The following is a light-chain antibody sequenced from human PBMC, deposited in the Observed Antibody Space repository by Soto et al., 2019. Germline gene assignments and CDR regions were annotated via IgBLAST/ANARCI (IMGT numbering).Light chain of an antibody. CDR1: STDVGGYNY. CDR2: DVS. V-gene: IGLV2-11*01. J-gene: IGLJ1*01. CDR3: CSYAGSDTLYV. Sequence: QPVLTQPRSVSGSPGQSVTISCTGTSTDVGGYNYVSWYQQHPGKVPKLMLYDVSKRHSGVPDRFSGSKSGNTASLTIAGLQAEDEADYYCCSYAGSDTLYVFGSGTKLTVL.